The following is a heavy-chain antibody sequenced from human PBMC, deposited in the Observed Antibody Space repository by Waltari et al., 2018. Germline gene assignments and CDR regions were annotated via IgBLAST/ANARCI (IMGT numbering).Heavy chain of an antibody. V-gene: IGHV7-4-1*02. D-gene: IGHD1-26*01. CDR1: GYRFTTYG. Sequence: QVQLVQSGPEVKQPGASVKVSCKAYGYRFTTYGMNWVRQAPGQGLEWMGWMNTYTGNPTYAQGFTERFVFSMDTSISTVYLQISSLKAEDTAVYYCAKSVRYSGNYYFDYWGQGVLVTVSS. CDR2: MNTYTGNP. CDR3: AKSVRYSGNYYFDY. J-gene: IGHJ4*02.